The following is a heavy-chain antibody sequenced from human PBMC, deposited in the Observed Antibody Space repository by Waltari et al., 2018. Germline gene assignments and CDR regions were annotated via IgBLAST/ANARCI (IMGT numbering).Heavy chain of an antibody. Sequence: QLQLQESGPGLVKPSETLSLTCTVSGGSISSSSYYWGWIRQPPGKGLEWIGSIYYSGRTYYTPSLKSRVTISVDTSKNQFSLKLSSVTAADTAVYYCARRELGGADYWGQGTLVTVSS. CDR3: ARRELGGADY. V-gene: IGHV4-39*01. CDR2: IYYSGRT. D-gene: IGHD3-10*01. CDR1: GGSISSSSYY. J-gene: IGHJ4*02.